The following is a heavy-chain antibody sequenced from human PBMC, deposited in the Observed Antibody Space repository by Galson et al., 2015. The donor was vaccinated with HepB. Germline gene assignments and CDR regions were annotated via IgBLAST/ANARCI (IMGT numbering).Heavy chain of an antibody. Sequence: SLRLSCAASGFTFNDYAMHWVRQAPGKGLEWVSGINWNSASRGYADSVKGRFTISRDNAKNSLYLQMNSLRTEDTALYYCAKVRERWRLLPPGAFHIWGQGTMVTVSS. J-gene: IGHJ3*02. CDR2: INWNSASR. CDR3: AKVRERWRLLPPGAFHI. CDR1: GFTFNDYA. D-gene: IGHD2-21*02. V-gene: IGHV3-9*01.